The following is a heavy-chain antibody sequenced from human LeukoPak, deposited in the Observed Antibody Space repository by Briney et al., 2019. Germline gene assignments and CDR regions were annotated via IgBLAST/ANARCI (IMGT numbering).Heavy chain of an antibody. CDR3: AMGYDSSGYPLFDP. V-gene: IGHV1-69*13. J-gene: IGHJ5*02. Sequence: GASVKVSCKASGGTFSSYAISWVRQAPGQGLEWMGGIIPIFGTANYAQKFQGRVTITADESTSTAYMELSSLRSEDTAVYYCAMGYDSSGYPLFDPWGQGTLVTVSS. CDR2: IIPIFGTA. D-gene: IGHD3-22*01. CDR1: GGTFSSYA.